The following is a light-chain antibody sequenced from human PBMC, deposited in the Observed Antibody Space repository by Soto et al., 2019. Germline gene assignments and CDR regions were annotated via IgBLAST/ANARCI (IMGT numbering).Light chain of an antibody. V-gene: IGLV2-14*03. CDR1: GSDVGGYNF. J-gene: IGLJ1*01. Sequence: QSALTQPASVSGSPGQSISISCTGTGSDVGGYNFVSWYQQHPGKAPKFIIYDVASRPSGVSNRFSGSKSGNTASLTISGLQAEDEADYYCSSYTSAGTYVFGAGTEVTVL. CDR2: DVA. CDR3: SSYTSAGTYV.